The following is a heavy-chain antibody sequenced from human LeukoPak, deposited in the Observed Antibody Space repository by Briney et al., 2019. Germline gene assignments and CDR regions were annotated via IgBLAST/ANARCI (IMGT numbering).Heavy chain of an antibody. D-gene: IGHD1-26*01. Sequence: PGGSLRLSCAASGFTFDDYGMSWVRQAPGKGLEWVSGINWNGGSTGYADSVKGRFTISRDNAKNSLYLQMNSLRAEDTALYHCERGGGAALDYWGRGTLVTVSS. CDR2: INWNGGST. CDR1: GFTFDDYG. CDR3: ERGGGAALDY. V-gene: IGHV3-20*01. J-gene: IGHJ4*02.